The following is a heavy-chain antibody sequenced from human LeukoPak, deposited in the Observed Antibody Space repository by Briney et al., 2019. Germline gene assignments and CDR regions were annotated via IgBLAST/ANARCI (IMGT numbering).Heavy chain of an antibody. D-gene: IGHD3-3*01. J-gene: IGHJ4*02. CDR2: IRSKIYGGTT. CDR1: GFTFGDYG. CDR3: TRVGKFFWDFDY. V-gene: IGHV3-49*03. Sequence: SGGSPRLSCAASGFTFGDYGMSWFRQPPGKGLEWVGFIRSKIYGGTTEYAASMKGKFSISRDDSKSIAYLQMNSLKSEDTALYYCTRVGKFFWDFDYWGQGTLVTVSS.